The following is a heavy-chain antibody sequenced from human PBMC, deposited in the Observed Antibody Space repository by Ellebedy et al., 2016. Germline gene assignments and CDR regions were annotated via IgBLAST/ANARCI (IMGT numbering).Heavy chain of an antibody. Sequence: GESLKISXVASGFTFSDHYMTWIRQAPGKGLEWVSSISVSSSIIYYKDSVKGRFTLSRDNSKNILDLQMNSLRREGTALYYCVKGYSGSYINSWGQGTLVTVSS. V-gene: IGHV3-11*04. CDR3: VKGYSGSYINS. D-gene: IGHD1-26*01. CDR1: GFTFSDHY. J-gene: IGHJ4*02. CDR2: ISVSSSII.